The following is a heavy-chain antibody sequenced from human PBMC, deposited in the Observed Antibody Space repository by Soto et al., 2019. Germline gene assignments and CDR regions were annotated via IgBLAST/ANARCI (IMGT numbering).Heavy chain of an antibody. Sequence: ERCLRLSWAASGSTFSSYAMIWVRLASGKGLEWVSAISGSGGSTSYAASVKGRFTISRDNSKNTLYLQMNSLRAEDTAVYYCAKDAQSSERYYYYGMDVWGQGTTVTSP. CDR1: GSTFSSYA. D-gene: IGHD6-25*01. V-gene: IGHV3-23*01. CDR2: ISGSGGST. J-gene: IGHJ6*02. CDR3: AKDAQSSERYYYYGMDV.